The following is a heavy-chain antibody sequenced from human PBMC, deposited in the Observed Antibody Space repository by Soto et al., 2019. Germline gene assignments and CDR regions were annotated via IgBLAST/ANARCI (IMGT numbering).Heavy chain of an antibody. CDR2: IRSKANSYAT. V-gene: IGHV3-73*02. J-gene: IGHJ4*02. CDR1: GFTFSGSA. Sequence: EVQLVESGGGLVQPGGSLKLSCAASGFTFSGSAMHWVRQASGKGLEWVGRIRSKANSYATAYAASVKGRFTISRDDSKTTAYLKMNSMNTEDTAVYYCTTKRFGELSVQDYWGQGTLVTVSS. CDR3: TTKRFGELSVQDY. D-gene: IGHD3-16*02.